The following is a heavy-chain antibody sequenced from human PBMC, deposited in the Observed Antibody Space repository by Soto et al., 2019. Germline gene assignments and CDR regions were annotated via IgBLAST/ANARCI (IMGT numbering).Heavy chain of an antibody. CDR1: GFTFSDYA. Sequence: HPGGSLRLSCAASGFTFSDYAMHWVRQAPGKGLEWVAVVSHDGRNTHYADSVKGRFTISRDSSKNTLYLQMNSLRAEDTAVYYCARGWVDSSGCQEFDPWGQGTLVTVS. CDR2: VSHDGRNT. D-gene: IGHD6-19*01. V-gene: IGHV3-30*03. CDR3: ARGWVDSSGCQEFDP. J-gene: IGHJ5*02.